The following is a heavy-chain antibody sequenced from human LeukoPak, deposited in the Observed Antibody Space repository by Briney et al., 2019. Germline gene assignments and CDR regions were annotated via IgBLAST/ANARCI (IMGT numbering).Heavy chain of an antibody. V-gene: IGHV3-7*04. CDR2: IKRDGSEK. CDR1: GFTFSNYW. Sequence: PGGSLRLSCAASGFTFSNYWMSWVRQAPGKGLEWVANIKRDGSEKYYVDSVKGRFTISRDNAENSLYLQMNSLRAEDTAAYFCARDIVPPGIAFDVWGQGTMVTVSS. D-gene: IGHD2-2*01. J-gene: IGHJ3*01. CDR3: ARDIVPPGIAFDV.